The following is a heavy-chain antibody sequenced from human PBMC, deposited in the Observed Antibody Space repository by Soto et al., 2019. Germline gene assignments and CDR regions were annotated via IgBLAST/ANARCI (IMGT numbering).Heavy chain of an antibody. CDR2: ISAYNGNT. CDR1: GYTFTSYG. J-gene: IGHJ4*02. Sequence: VQLVQSGAEVKKPGASVKVSCKASGYTFTSYGISWVRQAPGQGLEWMGWISAYNGNTNYAQKLQGRVTMTTDTSTSTAYMELRSLRSDDTAVYYCARDQVTMVRGVIIPFDYWGQGTLVTVSS. D-gene: IGHD3-10*01. V-gene: IGHV1-18*01. CDR3: ARDQVTMVRGVIIPFDY.